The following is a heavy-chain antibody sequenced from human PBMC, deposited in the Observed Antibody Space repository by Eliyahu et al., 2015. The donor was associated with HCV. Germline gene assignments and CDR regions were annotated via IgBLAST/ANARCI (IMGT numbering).Heavy chain of an antibody. CDR3: ASVVTGYYPSDF. CDR1: GFTFSDYY. D-gene: IGHD3-9*01. J-gene: IGHJ4*02. Sequence: QVQLVESGGGLVKPGGSLRLSCAVSGFTFSDYYMSWIRQAPGKGLEFVSYISGNSVHTYYADSVKGRFTISRDNAKNSLYLQMNSLRAEDTAVYYCASVVTGYYPSDFWGQGTLVTVSS. CDR2: ISGNSVHT. V-gene: IGHV3-11*05.